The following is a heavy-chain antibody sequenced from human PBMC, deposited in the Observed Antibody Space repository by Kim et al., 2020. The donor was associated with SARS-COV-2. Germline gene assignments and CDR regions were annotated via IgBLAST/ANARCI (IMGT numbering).Heavy chain of an antibody. CDR2: ISAYNGNT. CDR3: AREELRVADEYYYGMDV. J-gene: IGHJ6*02. CDR1: GYTFTSYG. V-gene: IGHV1-18*01. Sequence: ASVKVSCKASGYTFTSYGISWVRQAPGQGLEWMGWISAYNGNTNYAQKLQGRVTMTTDTSTSTAYMELRSLRSDDTAVYYCAREELRVADEYYYGMDVWGQGTTVTVSS. D-gene: IGHD1-26*01.